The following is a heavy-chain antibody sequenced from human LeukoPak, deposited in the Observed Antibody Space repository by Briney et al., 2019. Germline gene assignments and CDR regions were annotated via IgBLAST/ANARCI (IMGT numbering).Heavy chain of an antibody. D-gene: IGHD6-25*01. CDR3: AAISYSGTWPVGY. CDR2: LSAGGDTT. J-gene: IGHJ4*02. Sequence: PGGSLRLSCAASGFTFSSYAMSWVRQAPGEGLEWVSGLSAGGDTTYTADSVRGRYTISRDNSNNTLYLQMNTLTAEDTAVYYCAAISYSGTWPVGYWGQGILVTVTA. CDR1: GFTFSSYA. V-gene: IGHV3-23*01.